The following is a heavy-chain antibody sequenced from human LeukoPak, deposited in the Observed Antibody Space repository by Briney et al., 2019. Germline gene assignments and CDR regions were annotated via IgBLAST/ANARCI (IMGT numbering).Heavy chain of an antibody. V-gene: IGHV1-24*01. Sequence: ASVKVSCKVSGYTHTELSMHWVRQAPGKGLEWMGGFDPEDGETIYAQKFQGRVTMTEDTSTDTAYMELSSLRSEDTAVYYCATARSVAGPFDYWGQGTLVTVSS. D-gene: IGHD6-19*01. J-gene: IGHJ4*02. CDR3: ATARSVAGPFDY. CDR1: GYTHTELS. CDR2: FDPEDGET.